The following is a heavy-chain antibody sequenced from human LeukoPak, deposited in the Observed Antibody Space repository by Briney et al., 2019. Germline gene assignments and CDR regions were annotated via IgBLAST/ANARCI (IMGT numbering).Heavy chain of an antibody. CDR1: GFTFSNYA. J-gene: IGHJ4*02. CDR2: ISGSAGST. Sequence: GGSLRLSCAASGFTFSNYAMSWVRQAPEKGLEWVSGISGSAGSTYYADSVKDRFTISRDNSKNTLYMQMSSLRAEDTAVYYCAKGRSAYDFDYWGQGTLVTVSS. D-gene: IGHD5-12*01. CDR3: AKGRSAYDFDY. V-gene: IGHV3-23*01.